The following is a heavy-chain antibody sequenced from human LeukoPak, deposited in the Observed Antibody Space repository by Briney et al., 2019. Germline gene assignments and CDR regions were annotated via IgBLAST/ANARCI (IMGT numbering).Heavy chain of an antibody. CDR2: INSDGSST. CDR3: ARRGYYYDSSGYYLGGFDY. D-gene: IGHD3-22*01. Sequence: GGSLRLSCAASGFTFSSYWMHWVRQAPGKGLVWVSRINSDGSSTNYADSVKGRFTISRDNAKNSLYLQMNSLRAEDTAVYYCARRGYYYDSSGYYLGGFDYWGQGTLVTVSS. CDR1: GFTFSSYW. J-gene: IGHJ4*02. V-gene: IGHV3-74*01.